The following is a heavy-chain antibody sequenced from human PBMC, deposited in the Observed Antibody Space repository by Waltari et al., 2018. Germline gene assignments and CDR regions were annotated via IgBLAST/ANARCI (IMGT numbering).Heavy chain of an antibody. J-gene: IGHJ4*02. CDR1: GFTFSNAW. D-gene: IGHD3-10*01. Sequence: EVQLVESGGGLVKPGGSLRLSCAASGFTFSNAWMSWVRQAPGKGLGWVGHIRSRPDGGTTDYAAPVKGRFTISRDDSKTTLYLHMNSLKTEDTAVYYCTRAIRLPFDYWGQGTLVTVSS. CDR2: IRSRPDGGTT. V-gene: IGHV3-15*01. CDR3: TRAIRLPFDY.